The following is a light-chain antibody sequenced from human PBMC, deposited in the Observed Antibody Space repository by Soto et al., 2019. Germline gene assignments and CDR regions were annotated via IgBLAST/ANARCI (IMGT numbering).Light chain of an antibody. CDR2: GAS. V-gene: IGKV1-8*01. Sequence: AIRMTQSPSSFSASIGXRVTITCRASQDISSSLGWYQQIPGRGPKLLISGASNLQSGVPSRFSGSGSGTDFTLNISILQSADFATYYCQHYYSSPPTFGQGTKVDIK. CDR1: QDISSS. CDR3: QHYYSSPPT. J-gene: IGKJ1*01.